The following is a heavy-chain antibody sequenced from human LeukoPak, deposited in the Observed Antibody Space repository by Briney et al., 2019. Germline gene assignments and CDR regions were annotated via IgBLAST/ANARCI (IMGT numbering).Heavy chain of an antibody. J-gene: IGHJ6*02. Sequence: SETLSLTCTVSGGSISSYYWSWIRQPPGKGLEWLGYIYYSGSTNYNPSLKSRVTISVDTSKNQFSLKLSSVTAADTAVYYCARDHRYYDFWSGTPEGYYYYGMDVWGQGTTVTVSS. CDR3: ARDHRYYDFWSGTPEGYYYYGMDV. CDR2: IYYSGST. D-gene: IGHD3-3*01. V-gene: IGHV4-59*01. CDR1: GGSISSYY.